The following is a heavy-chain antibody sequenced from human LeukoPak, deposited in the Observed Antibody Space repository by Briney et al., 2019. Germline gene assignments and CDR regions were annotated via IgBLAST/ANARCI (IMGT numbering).Heavy chain of an antibody. CDR3: TTGVGYSSSWFDY. V-gene: IGHV3-15*01. Sequence: GGSLRLSCAASGFTFSNAWMSWVRQAPGKGLEWVGRIKSKTDGGTTDYAAPVKGRFTISRDDSKNTLYLQMNCLKTEDTAVYYCTTGVGYSSSWFDYWGQGTLVTVSS. CDR1: GFTFSNAW. CDR2: IKSKTDGGTT. J-gene: IGHJ4*02. D-gene: IGHD6-13*01.